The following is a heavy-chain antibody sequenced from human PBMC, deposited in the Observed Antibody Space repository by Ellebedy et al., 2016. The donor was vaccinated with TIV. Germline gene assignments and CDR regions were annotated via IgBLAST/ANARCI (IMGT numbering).Heavy chain of an antibody. D-gene: IGHD3-3*01. Sequence: GGSLRLSXAASGFTFSNAWMSWVRQAPGKGLEWVGRIKSKTDGGTTDYAAPVKGRFTISRDDSKNTLYLQMNSLKTEDTAVYYCTASLRFLEWLPDFDYWGQGTLVTVSS. CDR2: IKSKTDGGTT. V-gene: IGHV3-15*01. CDR1: GFTFSNAW. CDR3: TASLRFLEWLPDFDY. J-gene: IGHJ4*02.